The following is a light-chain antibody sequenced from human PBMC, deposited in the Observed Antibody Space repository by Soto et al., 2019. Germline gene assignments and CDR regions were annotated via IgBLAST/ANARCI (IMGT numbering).Light chain of an antibody. V-gene: IGKV1-5*03. CDR3: QHYNSYLWT. Sequence: DIQMTQSPSTLSASVGDTVTITCRASQHIGSWLAWYQQKPGKAPNLLIYKASSLESGVPSRFSGSKSGTEFTLTISSLQPDDFATYYCQHYNSYLWTFGQGTKVDIK. CDR1: QHIGSW. J-gene: IGKJ1*01. CDR2: KAS.